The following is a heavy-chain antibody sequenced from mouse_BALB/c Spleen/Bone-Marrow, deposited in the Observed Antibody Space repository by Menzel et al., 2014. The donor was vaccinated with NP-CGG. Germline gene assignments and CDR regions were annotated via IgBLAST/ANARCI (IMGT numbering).Heavy chain of an antibody. V-gene: IGHV1-54*03. J-gene: IGHJ4*01. D-gene: IGHD2-3*01. CDR3: ARSIDDGYSEAMDY. CDR2: NNPGSGGT. CDR1: GYAFTNYL. Sequence: QVQLKESGAELVRPRTSVKVSCKASGYAFTNYLIEWVKQRPGQGLEWIGVNNPGSGGTNYNEKFKGKATLTADKSSSSVYMQLNSLTSDDSAVYFCARSIDDGYSEAMDYWGQGTSVTVSS.